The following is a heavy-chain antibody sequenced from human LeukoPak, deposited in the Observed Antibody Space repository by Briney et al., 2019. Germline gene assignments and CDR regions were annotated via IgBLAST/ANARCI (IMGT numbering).Heavy chain of an antibody. V-gene: IGHV4-39*01. CDR2: IYYSGST. CDR1: GGSISSYY. J-gene: IGHJ1*01. D-gene: IGHD2-21*02. Sequence: SETLSLTCTVSGGSISSYYWSWIRQPPGKGLEWIGSIYYSGSTYYNPSLKSRVTISVDTSKNQFSLKLSSVTAADTAVYYCASFPRDCGGDCYRAEYFQHWGQGTLVTVSS. CDR3: ASFPRDCGGDCYRAEYFQH.